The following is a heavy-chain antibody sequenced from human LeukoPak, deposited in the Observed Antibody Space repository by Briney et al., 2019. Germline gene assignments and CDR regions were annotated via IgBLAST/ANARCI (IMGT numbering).Heavy chain of an antibody. CDR3: AKDSPPTSEWLPDY. CDR2: ISSSSSTI. D-gene: IGHD3-3*01. CDR1: GFTFSSYS. V-gene: IGHV3-48*01. Sequence: PGGSLRLSCAASGFTFSSYSMNWVRQAPGKGLEYVSYISSSSSTIYYADSVKGRFTISRDNSKSALFLHMDTVRADDTAFYYCAKDSPPTSEWLPDYWGQGTLVSISS. J-gene: IGHJ4*02.